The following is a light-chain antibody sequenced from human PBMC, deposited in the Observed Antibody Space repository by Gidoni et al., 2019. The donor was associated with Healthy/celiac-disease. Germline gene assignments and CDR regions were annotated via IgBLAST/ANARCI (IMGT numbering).Light chain of an antibody. CDR2: GAS. Sequence: DSVMTQSPDSLAVSLGERAPINCKSSQSVLYSYNNKNYLAWYQQKPGQPPKLLIYGASTRESGVPERFSGSGSGPDFTLTISSLQAADVAVYYCQQYYSTPWTFGQGTKVEIK. J-gene: IGKJ1*01. CDR1: QSVLYSYNNKNY. V-gene: IGKV4-1*01. CDR3: QQYYSTPWT.